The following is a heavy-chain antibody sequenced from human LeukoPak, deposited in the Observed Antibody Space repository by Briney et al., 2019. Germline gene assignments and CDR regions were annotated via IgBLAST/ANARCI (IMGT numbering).Heavy chain of an antibody. CDR3: ARPQMVRGVMARIYFDY. CDR1: GGSINNTSYY. J-gene: IGHJ4*02. D-gene: IGHD3-10*01. V-gene: IGHV4-39*01. Sequence: SETLSLTCTVSGGSINNTSYYWGWIRQPPGKGLEWIGSIYFSGRPYYYNPPLKSRVTISVDTSKNQFSLKVSSVTAADTAVYYCARPQMVRGVMARIYFDYWGQGTLVTVSS. CDR2: IYFSGRPY.